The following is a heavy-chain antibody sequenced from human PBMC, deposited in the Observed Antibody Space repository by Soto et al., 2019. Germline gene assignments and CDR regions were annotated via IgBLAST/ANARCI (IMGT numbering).Heavy chain of an antibody. Sequence: PGGSLRLSCSASRFTVGSSYLSWGRQAPGKGLEWVSVIYTGDTPYYADSVKGRFTISRDNSKNTLYLQMNNLRVEDTAVYYCTRDLMDVVPPADDLFDPWGQGIVVTGSA. V-gene: IGHV3-53*01. CDR3: TRDLMDVVPPADDLFDP. J-gene: IGHJ5*02. CDR2: IYTGDTP. D-gene: IGHD2-2*01. CDR1: RFTVGSSY.